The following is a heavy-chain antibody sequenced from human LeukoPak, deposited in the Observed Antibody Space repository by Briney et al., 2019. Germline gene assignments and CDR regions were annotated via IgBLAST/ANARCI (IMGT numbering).Heavy chain of an antibody. CDR3: AREMATIVVAFDI. V-gene: IGHV1-46*01. CDR2: INPSVGST. Sequence: ASVKVSCKASGYTFTSYYMHWVRQAPGQGLEWMGIINPSVGSTSYAQKFQGRVTMTRDMSTSTVYMELSSLRSEDTAVYYCAREMATIVVAFDIWGQGTMVTVSS. J-gene: IGHJ3*02. D-gene: IGHD5-24*01. CDR1: GYTFTSYY.